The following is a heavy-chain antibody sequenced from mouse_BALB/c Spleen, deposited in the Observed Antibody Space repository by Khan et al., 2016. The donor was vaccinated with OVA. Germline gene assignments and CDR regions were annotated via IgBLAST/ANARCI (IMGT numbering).Heavy chain of an antibody. CDR2: ISPGSGDT. J-gene: IGHJ3*01. V-gene: IGHV1-77*01. Sequence: QVQLKQSGAELARPGASVKLSCKASGYTFTDYYINWVKLRTGQGLEWIGEISPGSGDTYYNARFKGKATLTADKSSSTAYMQLSSLTAEAAAVYFCARRNYFGYTFAYWGQGTLVTVSA. CDR3: ARRNYFGYTFAY. CDR1: GYTFTDYY. D-gene: IGHD1-2*01.